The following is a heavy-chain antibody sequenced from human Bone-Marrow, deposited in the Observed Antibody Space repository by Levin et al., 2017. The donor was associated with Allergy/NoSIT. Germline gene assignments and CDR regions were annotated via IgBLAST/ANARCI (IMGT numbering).Heavy chain of an antibody. D-gene: IGHD6-19*01. CDR3: ARLAVGKIDY. J-gene: IGHJ4*02. CDR2: IKQDGSEK. V-gene: IGHV3-7*01. CDR1: GFTFSTYW. Sequence: GGSLRLSCGTSGFTFSTYWMSWFRQAPGKGLEWVANIKQDGSEKYFVDSVKGRFTISRDNAKNSLYLQMNGLRAEDTAVYYCARLAVGKIDYWGQGTLVTVSS.